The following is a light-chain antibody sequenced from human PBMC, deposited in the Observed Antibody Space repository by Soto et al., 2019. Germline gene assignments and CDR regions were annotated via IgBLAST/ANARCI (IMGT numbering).Light chain of an antibody. CDR2: KAS. Sequence: DIQMTQSPSTLSESVGDRVTITCRASQSISYWLAWYQQKPGKAPTVLIYKASTVESGVPSRFSGSGSGTEFTLTSSSLQPDDFATYYCQQYSRYSITFGGGTKVEIK. CDR1: QSISYW. CDR3: QQYSRYSIT. J-gene: IGKJ4*01. V-gene: IGKV1-5*03.